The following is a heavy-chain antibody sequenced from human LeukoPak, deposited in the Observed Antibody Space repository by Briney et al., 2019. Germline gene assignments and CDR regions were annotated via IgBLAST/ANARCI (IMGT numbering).Heavy chain of an antibody. CDR2: IKQDGSEK. CDR3: ARDPQVEVIKGDDY. Sequence: GGSLRLSCAASGFTFSSYWMSWVRQAPGKGLEWVANIKQDGSEKYYVDSVKGRFTISRDNAKNSLYLQMNSLRAEDTAVYYCARDPQVEVIKGDDYWGQGTLVTVSS. J-gene: IGHJ4*02. D-gene: IGHD3-22*01. V-gene: IGHV3-7*01. CDR1: GFTFSSYW.